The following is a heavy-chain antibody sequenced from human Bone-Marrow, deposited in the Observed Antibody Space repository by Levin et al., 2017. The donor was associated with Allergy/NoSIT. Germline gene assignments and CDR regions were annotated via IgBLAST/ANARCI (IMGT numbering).Heavy chain of an antibody. Sequence: SETLSLTCAVSGGSISSGGYSWSWIRQPPGKVLEWIGYIYHSGSTYYNPSLKSRVTISMDRSKNHFSLNLTSVTAADTAVYFCAKSLWFGAYFDYWGQGTLVTVSS. CDR2: IYHSGST. CDR3: AKSLWFGAYFDY. CDR1: GGSISSGGYS. V-gene: IGHV4-30-2*01. D-gene: IGHD3-10*01. J-gene: IGHJ4*02.